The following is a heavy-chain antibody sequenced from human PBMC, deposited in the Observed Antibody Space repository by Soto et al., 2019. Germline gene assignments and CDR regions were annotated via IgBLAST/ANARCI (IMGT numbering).Heavy chain of an antibody. Sequence: GASVKVSCKASGYTFTSYGISWVRQAPGQGLEWMGWISAYNGNTNYAQKLQGRVTMTTDTSTSTAYMELRSLRSDDTAVYYCARDADYDFWSGYYNYYYYYMDVWGKGTTVTVSS. CDR3: ARDADYDFWSGYYNYYYYYMDV. D-gene: IGHD3-3*01. V-gene: IGHV1-18*01. CDR1: GYTFTSYG. J-gene: IGHJ6*03. CDR2: ISAYNGNT.